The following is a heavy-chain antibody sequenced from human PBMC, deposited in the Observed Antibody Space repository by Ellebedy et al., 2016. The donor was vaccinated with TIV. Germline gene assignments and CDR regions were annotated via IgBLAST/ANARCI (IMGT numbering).Heavy chain of an antibody. CDR1: GNTFSSYN. V-gene: IGHV3-48*02. CDR2: ISTTSSNI. D-gene: IGHD5-24*01. Sequence: GESLKISCAASGNTFSSYNMHWVRQAQGKGLQWVSYISTTSSNIYYDDSVKGRFTISRDNANNSLTLQMDSLRDEDTAVYYCVRDGGRDGYTYWYFDLWGRGTLVTVSS. CDR3: VRDGGRDGYTYWYFDL. J-gene: IGHJ2*01.